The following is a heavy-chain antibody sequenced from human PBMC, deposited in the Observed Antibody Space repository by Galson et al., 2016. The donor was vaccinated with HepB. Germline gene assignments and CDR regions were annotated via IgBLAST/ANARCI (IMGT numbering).Heavy chain of an antibody. CDR3: ATPYYDVWSGYNSFDY. D-gene: IGHD3-3*01. CDR2: ISYDGSNK. J-gene: IGHJ4*02. CDR1: GFTFSSFG. Sequence: SLRLSCAASGFTFSSFGMHWVRQAPGKGQEWVAVISYDGSNKYYADSVKGRFTISRDNSKNTLYLQMNSLRAEDTAVYYCATPYYDVWSGYNSFDYWGQGTLVTVSS. V-gene: IGHV3-30*03.